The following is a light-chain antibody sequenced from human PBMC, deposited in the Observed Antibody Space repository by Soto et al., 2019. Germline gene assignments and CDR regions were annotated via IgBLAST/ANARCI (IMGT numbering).Light chain of an antibody. CDR2: DAS. CDR1: QSISSW. CDR3: QHYNSYSPMYT. V-gene: IGKV1-5*01. J-gene: IGKJ2*01. Sequence: DIQMTQSPSTLSASVGDRVTITCRASQSISSWLAWYQQKPGRAPKLLIYDASSLESGVPSRFSGSGFGTEFTLTISSLQPDDFATYYCQHYNSYSPMYTFGQGTRLEIK.